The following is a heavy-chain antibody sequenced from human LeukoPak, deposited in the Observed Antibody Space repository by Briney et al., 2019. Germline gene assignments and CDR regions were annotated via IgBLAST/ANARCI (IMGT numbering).Heavy chain of an antibody. J-gene: IGHJ4*02. CDR2: INQDSTEK. CDR3: ARGRSCGSTSCWFDY. D-gene: IGHD2-2*01. Sequence: GGSLGLSCAASGFTLTNFWMSWVRQAPGKGLEWVANINQDSTEKHYVDSVKGRVTISRDNARNSVLLQMNSLRVEDTAMYYCARGRSCGSTSCWFDYWGQGTLVTVSS. CDR1: GFTLTNFW. V-gene: IGHV3-7*01.